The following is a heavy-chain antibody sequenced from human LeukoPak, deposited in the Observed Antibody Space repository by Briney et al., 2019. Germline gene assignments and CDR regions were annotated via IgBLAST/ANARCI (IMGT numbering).Heavy chain of an antibody. CDR2: IYTSGST. CDR3: ARDAYQRGYSYGYDY. J-gene: IGHJ4*02. CDR1: GGSISSYY. D-gene: IGHD5-18*01. Sequence: SETLSLTCTVSGGSISSYYWSWIRQPAGKGLEWIGRIYTSGSTNYNPSLKRRVTISVDTSKNQFSLKLSSLTAADTAVYYCARDAYQRGYSYGYDYWGQGTLVTVSS. V-gene: IGHV4-4*07.